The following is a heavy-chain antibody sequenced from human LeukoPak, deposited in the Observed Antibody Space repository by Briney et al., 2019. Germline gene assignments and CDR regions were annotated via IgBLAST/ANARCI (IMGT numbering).Heavy chain of an antibody. CDR3: AKDVAFWGYSGYDFFKDPYFDY. J-gene: IGHJ4*02. V-gene: IGHV3-23*01. Sequence: GGSLRLSRAASGFTFSSYAMSWVRQAPGKGLEWVSAISGSGGRTYYADSVKGRFTISRDNSKNTLYLQMNSLRAEDTAVYYCAKDVAFWGYSGYDFFKDPYFDYWGQGTLVTVSS. CDR1: GFTFSSYA. D-gene: IGHD5-12*01. CDR2: ISGSGGRT.